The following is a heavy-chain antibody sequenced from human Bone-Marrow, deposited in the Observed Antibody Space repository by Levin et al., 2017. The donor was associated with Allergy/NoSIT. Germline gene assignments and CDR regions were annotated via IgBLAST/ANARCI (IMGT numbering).Heavy chain of an antibody. J-gene: IGHJ4*02. CDR1: GGSISSIYYY. D-gene: IGHD6-19*01. Sequence: SETLSLTCTVSGGSISSIYYYWGWIRQPPGTGLEWIGSIYYNENTYYNPSLKSRVTISVDTSKNQLSLKLSSVTAADTAVYYCGRMPLSGWTVDSWGQGTLVIVSS. CDR3: GRMPLSGWTVDS. CDR2: IYYNENT. V-gene: IGHV4-39*01.